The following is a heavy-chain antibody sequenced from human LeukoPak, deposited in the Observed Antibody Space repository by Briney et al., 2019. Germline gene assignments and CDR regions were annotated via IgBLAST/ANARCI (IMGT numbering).Heavy chain of an antibody. J-gene: IGHJ4*02. D-gene: IGHD3-3*01. CDR3: ARLLGGYYTH. V-gene: IGHV3-21*01. CDR2: ISSSSSYI. CDR1: GFTFSSYS. Sequence: GGSLRLSCAASGFTFSSYSMNWLRQAPGQGLEWVSSISSSSSYIYYADSVKGRFTISRDNAKNSLYLQMNSLRAEDTAVYYCARLLGGYYTHWGQGTLVTVSS.